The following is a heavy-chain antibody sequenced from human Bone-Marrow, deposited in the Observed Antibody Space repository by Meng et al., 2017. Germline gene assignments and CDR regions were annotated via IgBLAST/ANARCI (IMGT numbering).Heavy chain of an antibody. CDR2: ISYDGSNK. D-gene: IGHD6-13*01. CDR1: GFAFSSYA. V-gene: IGHV3-30*04. J-gene: IGHJ4*02. Sequence: GGSLRLSCAASGFAFSSYALHWVRQAPGKGLEWVAVISYDGSNKYYADSVKGRFTISRDNSKNTLYLQMNSLRAEDTAVYYCARASSSWYPYYFDYWGQGTLVTVSS. CDR3: ARASSSWYPYYFDY.